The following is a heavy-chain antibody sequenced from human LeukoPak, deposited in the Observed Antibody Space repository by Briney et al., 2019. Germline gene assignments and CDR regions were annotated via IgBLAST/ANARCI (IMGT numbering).Heavy chain of an antibody. CDR2: IIPIFGTA. V-gene: IGHV1-69*06. CDR3: ARAAIPLYYFDY. J-gene: IGHJ4*02. CDR1: GGTFSSYA. D-gene: IGHD2-21*01. Sequence: ASVKVSCKASGGTFSSYAISWVRQAPGQGLEWMGGIIPIFGTANYAQKFQGRVTITADKSTSTAYMELSSLRSDDTAVYYCARAAIPLYYFDYWGQGTLVTVSS.